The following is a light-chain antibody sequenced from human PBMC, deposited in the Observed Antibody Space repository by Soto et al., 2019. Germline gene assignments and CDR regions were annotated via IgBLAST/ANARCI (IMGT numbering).Light chain of an antibody. V-gene: IGKV3-15*01. J-gene: IGKJ3*01. Sequence: EIVVTQSPGILSVSPGDRATLSCRASQSVGRNLAWYQQKPGQAPTLLIYAASTRATGLPARFSGSGSGTDFTLTIGSLQSADFAVYYCQEYSKWPLFTFGPGTRVD. CDR2: AAS. CDR3: QEYSKWPLFT. CDR1: QSVGRN.